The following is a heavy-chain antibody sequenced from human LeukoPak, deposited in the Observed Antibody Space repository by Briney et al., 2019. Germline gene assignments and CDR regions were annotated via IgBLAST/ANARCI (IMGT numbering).Heavy chain of an antibody. Sequence: SGTLSLTCAVYGGSFSGYYWSWIRQPPGKGLEWIGEINHSGSTNYNPSLKSRVTISVDTSKNQFSLKLSSVTAADTAVYYCARERGGGSFGVVIKRSYYYMDVWGKGTTVTVSS. CDR2: INHSGST. J-gene: IGHJ6*03. D-gene: IGHD3-3*01. CDR1: GGSFSGYY. V-gene: IGHV4-34*01. CDR3: ARERGGGSFGVVIKRSYYYMDV.